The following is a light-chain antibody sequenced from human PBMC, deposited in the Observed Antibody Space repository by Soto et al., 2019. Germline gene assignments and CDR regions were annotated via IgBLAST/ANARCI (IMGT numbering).Light chain of an antibody. CDR3: CSYAGSSSYV. J-gene: IGLJ1*01. CDR2: TVT. V-gene: IGLV2-11*01. CDR1: SSDVGGYNY. Sequence: QSVLTQPRSVSGSPGQSVTISCTETSSDVGGYNYVSWYQQHPGKAPKLMIYTVTKRPSGVPDRFSGSKSDNTASLTISGLQADDEADYYCCSYAGSSSYVFGTGTKVTV.